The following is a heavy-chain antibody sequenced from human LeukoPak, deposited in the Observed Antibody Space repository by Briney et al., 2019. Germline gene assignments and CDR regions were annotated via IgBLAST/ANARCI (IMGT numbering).Heavy chain of an antibody. CDR3: ARLVVAVYYYYGMDG. V-gene: IGHV4-34*01. CDR2: INHSGST. Sequence: PSETLSLTCAVYGGSFSGYYWSWIRQPPGKGLEWIGEINHSGSTNYNPSLKSRVTISVDTSKNQFSLKLSSVTAADTAVYYCARLVVAVYYYYGMDGWGQGTTVTVSS. D-gene: IGHD2-15*01. J-gene: IGHJ6*02. CDR1: GGSFSGYY.